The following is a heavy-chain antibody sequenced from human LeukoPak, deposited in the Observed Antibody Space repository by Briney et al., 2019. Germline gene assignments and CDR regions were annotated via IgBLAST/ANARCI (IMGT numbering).Heavy chain of an antibody. CDR2: IYHSGST. V-gene: IGHV4-38-2*02. CDR1: GYSISSGYY. CDR3: ARDRTRGIGSWGRIESQYYYYGMDV. D-gene: IGHD3-16*02. J-gene: IGHJ6*02. Sequence: SETLSLTCTVSGYSISSGYYWGWIRQPPGKGLEWIGSIYHSGSTYYNPSLKSRVTISVDTSKNQFSLKLSSVTAADTAVYYCARDRTRGIGSWGRIESQYYYYGMDVWGQGTTVTVSS.